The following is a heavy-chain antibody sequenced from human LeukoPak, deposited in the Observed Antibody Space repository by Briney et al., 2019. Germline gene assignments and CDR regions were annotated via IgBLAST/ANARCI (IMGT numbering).Heavy chain of an antibody. Sequence: PSETLSLTCAVYGGSFSGYYWSWIRQPPGKGLEWIGSIYYSGSTYYNPSLKSRVTISVDTSKNQFSLKLSSVTAADTAVYYCARVGPIVVVPAARVDAFDIWGQGTMVTVSS. D-gene: IGHD2-2*01. CDR2: IYYSGST. CDR1: GGSFSGYY. CDR3: ARVGPIVVVPAARVDAFDI. J-gene: IGHJ3*02. V-gene: IGHV4-34*01.